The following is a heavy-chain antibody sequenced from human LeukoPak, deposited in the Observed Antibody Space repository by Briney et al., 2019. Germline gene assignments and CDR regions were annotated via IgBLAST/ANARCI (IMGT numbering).Heavy chain of an antibody. Sequence: GESLKISCKGSGYSFTSYWIGWVRQMPGKGLEWMGIIYPGDSDTRYSPSFQGQVTISADKSISTAYLQWASLKASDTAMYYCVRVLRPGSSSRDYNWFDPWGQGTLVTVSS. CDR3: VRVLRPGSSSRDYNWFDP. V-gene: IGHV5-51*01. CDR1: GYSFTSYW. J-gene: IGHJ5*02. CDR2: IYPGDSDT. D-gene: IGHD6-6*01.